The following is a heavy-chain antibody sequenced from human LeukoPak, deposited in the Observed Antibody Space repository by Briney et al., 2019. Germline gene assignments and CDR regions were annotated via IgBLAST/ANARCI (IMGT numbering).Heavy chain of an antibody. CDR1: GFTFSSYW. V-gene: IGHV3-74*01. Sequence: PGGSLRLSCAASGFTFSSYWMYWVRQAPGKGLVWVSRINLDGSGTNYADSVKGRFTISRDNAKNALYLQMNSLRVEDTAVYYCARSNSGWSFDYWGQGTLVTVSS. D-gene: IGHD6-19*01. CDR2: INLDGSGT. J-gene: IGHJ4*02. CDR3: ARSNSGWSFDY.